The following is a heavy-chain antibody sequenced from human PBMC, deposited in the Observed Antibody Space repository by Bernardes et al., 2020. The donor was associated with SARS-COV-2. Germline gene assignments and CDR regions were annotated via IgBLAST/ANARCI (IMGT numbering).Heavy chain of an antibody. CDR1: GYTFSDYY. J-gene: IGHJ6*02. CDR3: ARLDIVRVSFDYLADV. CDR2: INPQSGGT. V-gene: IGHV1-2*02. D-gene: IGHD2-2*03. Sequence: ASVKVSCEAFGYTFSDYYMHWVRQAPGQGLEWMGWINPQSGGTQYAQKFQGRITMTRDTSIRTAYMELSSLRSDDTAVYYCARLDIVRVSFDYLADVWGQGTTVTVSS.